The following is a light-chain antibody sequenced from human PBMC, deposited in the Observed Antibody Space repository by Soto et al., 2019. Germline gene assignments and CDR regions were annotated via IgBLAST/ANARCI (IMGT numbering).Light chain of an antibody. CDR2: DAS. Sequence: DIQMTHSPSTLSTSVGYRVTITCRASQSISTWLAWYQQKPGKAPKLLIYDASSLESGVPSRLSGSGSGTEFTLTISSLQPDDFATYYCQQYNSYSQTVGQGTKVDTK. CDR3: QQYNSYSQT. J-gene: IGKJ1*01. V-gene: IGKV1-5*01. CDR1: QSISTW.